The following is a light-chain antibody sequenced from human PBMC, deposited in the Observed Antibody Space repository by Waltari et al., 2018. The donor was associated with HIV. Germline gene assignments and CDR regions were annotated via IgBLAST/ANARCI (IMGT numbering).Light chain of an antibody. Sequence: QSALTQPASVSGSPGQSITISCTGTSSNVGSDALVSWYQQHPGEAPTLIIYEVTKRPSGVSNRFSGSKSGNTASLTISGLQAEDEADYYCCSCPRSGIRYVFGTGTKVTVL. J-gene: IGLJ1*01. CDR2: EVT. CDR3: CSCPRSGIRYV. V-gene: IGLV2-23*02. CDR1: SSNVGSDAL.